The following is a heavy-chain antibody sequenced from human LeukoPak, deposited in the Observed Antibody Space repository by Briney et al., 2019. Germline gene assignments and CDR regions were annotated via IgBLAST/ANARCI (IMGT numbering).Heavy chain of an antibody. CDR3: ARSYYGSGSYGY. CDR1: GGSISSSSYY. J-gene: IGHJ4*02. D-gene: IGHD3-10*01. Sequence: SETLSLTCTVSGGSISSSSYYWGWIRQPPGRGLEWIGSIYYSGSTYYNPSLKSRVTISVDTSKNQFSLKLSSVTAADTAVYYCARSYYGSGSYGYWGQGTLVTVSS. CDR2: IYYSGST. V-gene: IGHV4-39*01.